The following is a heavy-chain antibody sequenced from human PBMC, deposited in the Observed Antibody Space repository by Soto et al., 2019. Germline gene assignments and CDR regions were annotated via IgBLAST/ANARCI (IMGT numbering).Heavy chain of an antibody. CDR1: GYTFTSYA. J-gene: IGHJ6*02. Sequence: ASVKVSCKASGYTFTSYAMHWVRQAPGQRLEWMGWINAGNGNTKYSQKFQGRVTITRDTSASTAYMELSSLRSEDTAVYCCARDRGRYFDWLPLSLGMDVWGQGTTVTVSS. CDR2: INAGNGNT. CDR3: ARDRGRYFDWLPLSLGMDV. V-gene: IGHV1-3*01. D-gene: IGHD3-9*01.